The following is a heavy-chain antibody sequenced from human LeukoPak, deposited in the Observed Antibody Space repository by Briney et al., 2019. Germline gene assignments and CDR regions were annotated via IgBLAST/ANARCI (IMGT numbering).Heavy chain of an antibody. V-gene: IGHV1-3*03. CDR3: ARAGEVAYCGGDCPFDY. D-gene: IGHD2-21*02. CDR2: INAGNGNT. J-gene: IGHJ4*02. Sequence: ASVKVSCKASGYTFTSYAMHWVRQAPGQRLEWMGWINAGNGNTKYSQEFQGRVTITRDTSASTAYMELSSLRSEDMAVYHCARAGEVAYCGGDCPFDYWGQGTLVTVSS. CDR1: GYTFTSYA.